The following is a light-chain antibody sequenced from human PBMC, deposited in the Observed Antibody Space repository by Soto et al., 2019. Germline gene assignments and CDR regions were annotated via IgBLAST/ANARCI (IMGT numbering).Light chain of an antibody. V-gene: IGKV3-15*01. CDR3: QQYSIWPYT. Sequence: EIVMTQSPATLSVSPGERATLSCRASQSLGSSLAWYQQKPGQAPRLLIYAASTRATGLPARFSGSGSGTEFTLTIGSLQSEDFAVYYCQQYSIWPYTFGQGTKLEI. CDR1: QSLGSS. CDR2: AAS. J-gene: IGKJ2*01.